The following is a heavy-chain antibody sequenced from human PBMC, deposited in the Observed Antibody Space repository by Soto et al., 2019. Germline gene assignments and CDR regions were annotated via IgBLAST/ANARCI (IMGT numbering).Heavy chain of an antibody. CDR2: ITGGGTNA. J-gene: IGHJ4*02. D-gene: IGHD6-13*01. Sequence: GGSLRLSCEASGFTFSSYPMSWVRQAPGKGLEWISGITGGGTNAYYADSVKGRITISRDNSKNTLYLQMNSLRAEDTAVYYCARIGAAAGSDYWGQGTLVTVSS. CDR3: ARIGAAAGSDY. V-gene: IGHV3-23*01. CDR1: GFTFSSYP.